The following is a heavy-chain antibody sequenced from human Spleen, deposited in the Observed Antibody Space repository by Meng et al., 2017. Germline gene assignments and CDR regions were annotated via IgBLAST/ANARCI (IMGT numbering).Heavy chain of an antibody. CDR3: ARCGQEWRFDL. D-gene: IGHD2-21*01. CDR1: GGSLSGYY. CDR2: SDHFGNT. Sequence: QLQQWGAGLLKPSETLSLTCAVFGGSLSGYYCNWFRQPPGKGLEWIGGSDHFGNTIYNPSLQSRITMSVDTSKNQFSLESTSVTAADTAVYFCARCGQEWRFDLWGRGTLVTVSS. V-gene: IGHV4-34*01. J-gene: IGHJ2*01.